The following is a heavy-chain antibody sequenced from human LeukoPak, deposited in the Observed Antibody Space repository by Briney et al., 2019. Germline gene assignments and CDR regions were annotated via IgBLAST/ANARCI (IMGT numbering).Heavy chain of an antibody. D-gene: IGHD6-6*01. CDR2: IYTGGTT. V-gene: IGHV3-66*01. CDR1: GFTVTSNH. CDR3: ARDSSSYYFDY. J-gene: IGHJ4*02. Sequence: GGSQRLSCAASGFTVTSNHMNWVRQAPGKGLEWVSIIYTGGTTHYADSLKDRFTISRDDSINTLYLQMNSLRAEDTAVYYCARDSSSYYFDYWGQGTLVTVSS.